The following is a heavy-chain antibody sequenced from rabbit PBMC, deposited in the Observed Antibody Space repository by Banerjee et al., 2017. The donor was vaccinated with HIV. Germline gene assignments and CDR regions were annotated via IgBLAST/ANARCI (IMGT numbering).Heavy chain of an antibody. CDR3: AREATRGWGDLDL. D-gene: IGHD4-1*01. V-gene: IGHV1S40*01. CDR2: IGAGSSDNT. Sequence: QSLEESGGDLVKPGASLTLTCTASGFSFSSGFYMCWVRQAPGMGLEWIGCIGAGSSDNTYYASWAKGRFTISKTSSTTVTLQMTSLTAADTATYFCAREATRGWGDLDLWGQGTLVTVS. CDR1: GFSFSSGFY. J-gene: IGHJ3*01.